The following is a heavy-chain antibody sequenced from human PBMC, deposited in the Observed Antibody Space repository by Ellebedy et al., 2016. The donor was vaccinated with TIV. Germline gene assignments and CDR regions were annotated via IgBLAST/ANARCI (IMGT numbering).Heavy chain of an antibody. J-gene: IGHJ4*02. CDR2: ISSSSSYT. D-gene: IGHD3-10*01. Sequence: GESLKISXAASGFTFSDYYMSWIRQAPGKGLEWVSYISSSSSYTNYADSVKGRFTISRDNAKNSLYLQMNSLRAEDTAVYYCARSGSYFPFDYWGQGTLVTVSS. CDR1: GFTFSDYY. V-gene: IGHV3-11*06. CDR3: ARSGSYFPFDY.